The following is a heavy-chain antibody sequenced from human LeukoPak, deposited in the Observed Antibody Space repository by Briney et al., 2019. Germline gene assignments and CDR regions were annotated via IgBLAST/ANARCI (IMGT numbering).Heavy chain of an antibody. CDR2: ISYSGST. V-gene: IGHV4-59*01. CDR1: GGSISNFY. Sequence: SETLSLTCTVSGGSISNFYWSWIRQAPGKGLEWIGYISYSGSTNYSPSLKSRVTISVDTSKNQFSLNLSSVTAADTAVYYGARGGYSWGYWGQGILVTVSS. CDR3: ARGGYSWGY. D-gene: IGHD4-23*01. J-gene: IGHJ4*02.